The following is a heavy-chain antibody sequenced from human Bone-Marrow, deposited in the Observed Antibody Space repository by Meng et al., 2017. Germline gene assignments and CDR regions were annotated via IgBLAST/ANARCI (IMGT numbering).Heavy chain of an antibody. Sequence: SVKVSCKASGGTFSSYAISWVRQAPGQGLEWMGGIIRIFGTANYAQKFQGRVTITADESASTAYMELSSLRSEDTAVYYCAVAGDGYNEIKPYYYYYGMDVWGQGTTVTVSS. J-gene: IGHJ6*02. CDR3: AVAGDGYNEIKPYYYYYGMDV. V-gene: IGHV1-69*13. CDR2: IIRIFGTA. D-gene: IGHD5-24*01. CDR1: GGTFSSYA.